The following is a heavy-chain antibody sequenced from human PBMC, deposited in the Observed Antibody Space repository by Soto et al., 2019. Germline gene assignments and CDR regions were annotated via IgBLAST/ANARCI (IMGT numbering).Heavy chain of an antibody. CDR2: ISGYNGDT. Sequence: QLHLVQSGAEVKKPGASVKVSCTASGYTFTSFGVSWVRQVPGQGLEWMGWISGYNGDTDYAQKFQGRVTMTTDRYTSTAYMEVRSLRSDDTAVYYCARDKPQQIVGYNYYYGMDVWGQATTVTVSS. J-gene: IGHJ6*02. V-gene: IGHV1-18*04. D-gene: IGHD6-6*01. CDR1: GYTFTSFG. CDR3: ARDKPQQIVGYNYYYGMDV.